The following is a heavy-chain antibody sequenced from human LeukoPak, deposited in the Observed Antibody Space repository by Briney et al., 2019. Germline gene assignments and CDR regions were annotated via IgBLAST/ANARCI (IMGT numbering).Heavy chain of an antibody. Sequence: PGGSLRLSCAASGFTFSSYSMNWVRQAPGKGLEWVSSISSSSSYIYYADSVKGRFTISRDNAKNSLYLQTNSLRAEDTAVYYCARGPDIVVVVAATAEYFQHWGQGTLVTVSS. CDR3: ARGPDIVVVVAATAEYFQH. J-gene: IGHJ1*01. V-gene: IGHV3-21*01. CDR1: GFTFSSYS. D-gene: IGHD2-15*01. CDR2: ISSSSSYI.